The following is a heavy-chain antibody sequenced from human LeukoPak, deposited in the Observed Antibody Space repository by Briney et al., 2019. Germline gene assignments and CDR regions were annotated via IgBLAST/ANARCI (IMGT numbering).Heavy chain of an antibody. V-gene: IGHV3-43*01. CDR2: ISWDESTT. Sequence: GGSLRLSCAASGLSIGENSMHGVRQAPAKGLEWVSLISWDESTTYYSDSVKGRFTVSRDSSKNSLHLQMNSLRIEDTALYYCARGPNRWWVVSRNWGMDVWGQGTTVTVSS. CDR1: GLSIGENS. D-gene: IGHD2-15*01. CDR3: ARGPNRWWVVSRNWGMDV. J-gene: IGHJ6*02.